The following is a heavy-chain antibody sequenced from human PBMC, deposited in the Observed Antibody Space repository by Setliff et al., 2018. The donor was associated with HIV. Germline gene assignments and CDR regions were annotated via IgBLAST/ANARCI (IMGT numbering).Heavy chain of an antibody. V-gene: IGHV3-33*01. CDR3: ARKGRDVDC. J-gene: IGHJ4*02. CDR2: IWFDGTNT. CDR1: GFTFRSYG. Sequence: GGSLRLSCAASGFTFRSYGMHWVRQAPGKGLEWVAVIWFDGTNTYYADSVKGRFIISRDNSKNTLYLQMNSLRAEDTAIYYCARKGRDVDCWGPGTLVTVSS.